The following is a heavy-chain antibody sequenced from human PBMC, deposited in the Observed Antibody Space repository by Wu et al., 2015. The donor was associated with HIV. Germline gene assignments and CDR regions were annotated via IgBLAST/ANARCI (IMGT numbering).Heavy chain of an antibody. CDR1: GYTFIDYY. CDR3: ARLQSLHGLYSNADY. V-gene: IGHV1-2*02. J-gene: IGHJ4*02. CDR2: INPNRGGT. Sequence: QVQLLQSGAEVKKPGASVMVSCKASGYTFIDYYIYWVRQAPGQGPERMGWINPNRGGTKYAQIFQGRVTLTRDTAVTTAYLELNSLRSDDTAVYYCARLQSLHGLYSNADYWGQGTVVTVSS. D-gene: IGHD3/OR15-3a*01.